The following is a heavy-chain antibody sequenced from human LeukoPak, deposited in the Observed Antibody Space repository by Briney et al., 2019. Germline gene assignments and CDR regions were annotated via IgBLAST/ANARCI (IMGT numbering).Heavy chain of an antibody. CDR3: ARHVEHDYDFWSGLRTYYFDY. D-gene: IGHD3-3*01. J-gene: IGHJ4*02. CDR2: IYYSGST. CDR1: GGSISSSSYY. V-gene: IGHV4-39*01. Sequence: SETLSLTYTVSGGSISSSSYYWGWIRQPPGKGLEWIGSIYYSGSTYYNPSLKSRVTISVDTSKNQFSLKLSSVTAADTAVYYCARHVEHDYDFWSGLRTYYFDYWGQGTLVTVSS.